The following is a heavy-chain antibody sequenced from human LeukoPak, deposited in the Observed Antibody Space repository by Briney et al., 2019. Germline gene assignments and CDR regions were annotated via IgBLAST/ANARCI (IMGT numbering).Heavy chain of an antibody. D-gene: IGHD3-3*01. CDR2: INSDGSST. CDR1: GFTFSSYW. V-gene: IGHV3-74*01. Sequence: GGSLRLSCAASGFTFSSYWMHWVRQAPGKGLVWVSRINSDGSSTSYADSVKGRCTISRDNAKNTLYLQMNSLRAEDTAVYHCARGGRITIFGVVKALPDYWGQGTLVTVSS. CDR3: ARGGRITIFGVVKALPDY. J-gene: IGHJ4*02.